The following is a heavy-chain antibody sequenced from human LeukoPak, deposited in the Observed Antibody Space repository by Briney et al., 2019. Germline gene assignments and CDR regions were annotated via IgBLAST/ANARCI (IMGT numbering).Heavy chain of an antibody. CDR1: GASVGSAGYH. V-gene: IGHV4-61*08. J-gene: IGHJ4*02. CDR2: IYYISNT. CDR3: ARTQSQSGSYRYYFGY. D-gene: IGHD1-26*01. Sequence: SETLSLACTVSGASVGSAGYHWSWIRQPPGGGLEWIGYIYYISNTNYNPSLKSRVTMSVDPSKNQFSLKLNSVTAADTAVYYCARTQSQSGSYRYYFGYWGQGTLVTVSS.